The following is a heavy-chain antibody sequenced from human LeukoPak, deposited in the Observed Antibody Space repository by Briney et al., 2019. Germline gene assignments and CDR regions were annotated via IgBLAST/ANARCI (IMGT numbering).Heavy chain of an antibody. CDR1: GYSFIGYY. V-gene: IGHV1-2*02. CDR2: LNPSSGGS. CDR3: ARGTPADY. J-gene: IGHJ4*02. Sequence: ASVKVSCKASGYSFIGYYIHWVRQAPGQGLEWMGWLNPSSGGSHYAQKFQVRVTMTRDTSISTAYMELSRLTSDDTAVYYCARGTPADYWGQGTLLTVSS. D-gene: IGHD4-23*01.